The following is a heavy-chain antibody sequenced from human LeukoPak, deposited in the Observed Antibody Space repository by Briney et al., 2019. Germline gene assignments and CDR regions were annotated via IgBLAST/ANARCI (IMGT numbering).Heavy chain of an antibody. CDR2: IYYSGST. CDR1: AYSISGYY. D-gene: IGHD6-19*01. J-gene: IGHJ4*02. CDR3: ARDQGIAVATYYFDF. Sequence: PSETLSLTCSVSAYSISGYYWSWIRQTPGKGLEWIGYIYYSGSTNYNPSFESRVTMSVDPSQNQFSLKLSSVTAADTAVYYCARDQGIAVATYYFDFWGQGTLVTVSS. V-gene: IGHV4-59*01.